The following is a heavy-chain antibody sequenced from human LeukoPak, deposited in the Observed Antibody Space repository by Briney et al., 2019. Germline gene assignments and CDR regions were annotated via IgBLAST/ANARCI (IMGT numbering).Heavy chain of an antibody. CDR1: GFTFSSYA. D-gene: IGHD2-21*01. CDR3: ARDSQRLQKTAVLIVVGGNFDY. V-gene: IGHV3-30-3*01. CDR2: ISYDGSNK. J-gene: IGHJ4*02. Sequence: GRSLRLSCAASGFTFSSYAMHWVRQAPGKGLEWVAVISYDGSNKYYADSVKGRFTISRDNSKNTLYLQMNSLRAEDTAEYYCARDSQRLQKTAVLIVVGGNFDYWGQGTLVTVSS.